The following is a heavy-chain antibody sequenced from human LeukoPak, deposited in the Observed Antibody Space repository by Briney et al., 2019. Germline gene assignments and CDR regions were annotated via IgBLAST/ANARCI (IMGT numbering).Heavy chain of an antibody. J-gene: IGHJ5*02. D-gene: IGHD2-15*01. CDR1: GYTFTSYD. CDR2: MNPNSGNT. CDR3: ARGRSVVVVAATLYNWFDP. Sequence: ASVKVSCKASGYTFTSYDINWVRRATGQGLEWMGWMNPNSGNTGYAQKFQGRVTMTRNTSISTAYMELSSLRSEDMAVYYCARGRSVVVVAATLYNWFDPWGQGTLVTVSS. V-gene: IGHV1-8*01.